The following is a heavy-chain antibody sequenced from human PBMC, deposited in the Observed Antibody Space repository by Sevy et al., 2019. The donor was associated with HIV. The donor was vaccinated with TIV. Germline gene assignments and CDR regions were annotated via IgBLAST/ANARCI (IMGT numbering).Heavy chain of an antibody. D-gene: IGHD1-26*01. V-gene: IGHV3-23*01. J-gene: IGHJ6*02. CDR2: ISGSGGST. CDR3: AKSFRSGSYFINGMDV. Sequence: GVSLRLSCAASGFTFSSYAMSWVRQAPGKGLEWVSAISGSGGSTYYADSVKGRFTISRDNSKNTLYLQMNSLRAEDTAVYYCAKSFRSGSYFINGMDVWGQGTMVTVSS. CDR1: GFTFSSYA.